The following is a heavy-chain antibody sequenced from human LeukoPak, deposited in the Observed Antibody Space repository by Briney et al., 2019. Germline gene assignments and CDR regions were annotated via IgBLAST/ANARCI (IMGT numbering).Heavy chain of an antibody. CDR1: GGSFSGYY. V-gene: IGHV4-34*01. J-gene: IGHJ1*01. D-gene: IGHD6-19*01. CDR3: ARGEYSSGWSRNAEYFQH. Sequence: SETLSLTCAVYGGSFSGYYWSWIRQPPGKGLEWIGEINHSGSTNYNPSLKSRVTISVDTSKNQFSLKLSSVTAADTAVYYCARGEYSSGWSRNAEYFQHWGQGTLVAVSS. CDR2: INHSGST.